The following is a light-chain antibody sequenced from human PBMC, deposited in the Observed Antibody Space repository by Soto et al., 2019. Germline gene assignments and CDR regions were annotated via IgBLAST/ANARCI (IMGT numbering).Light chain of an antibody. V-gene: IGKV3-15*01. CDR2: GAS. CDR3: QQYNDWPLT. CDR1: QSVSSN. J-gene: IGKJ4*01. Sequence: EIVMTQSPVTLSVSPGERATLSCRASQSVSSNLAWYQKKPGQAPRLLIDGASIRATGIPARFSGSGSGTDYSLTISSLQSEDFALYYCQQYNDWPLTFGGGTKVEIK.